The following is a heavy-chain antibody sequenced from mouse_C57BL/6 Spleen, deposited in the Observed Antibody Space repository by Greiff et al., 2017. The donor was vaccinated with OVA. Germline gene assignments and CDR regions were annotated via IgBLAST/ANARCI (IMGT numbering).Heavy chain of an antibody. V-gene: IGHV3-6*01. CDR1: GYSITSGYY. J-gene: IGHJ2*01. CDR3: ARGITTVPGD. CDR2: ISYDGSN. Sequence: EVHLVESGPGLVKPSQSLSLTCSVTGYSITSGYYWNWIRQFPGNKLEWMGYISYDGSNNYNPSLKNRISITRDTSKNQFFLKLNSVTTEDTATYYCARGITTVPGDWGQGTTLTVSS. D-gene: IGHD1-1*01.